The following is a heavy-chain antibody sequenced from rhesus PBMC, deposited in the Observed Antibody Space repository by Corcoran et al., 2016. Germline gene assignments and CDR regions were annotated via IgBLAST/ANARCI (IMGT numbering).Heavy chain of an antibody. Sequence: QVQLVQSGAEVKKPGSSVKVSCKASGYTFTDYYMHWVRQAPGKGLEWMGENTPNTVGTNYAQRFQGRFTMTRDAATSTAYMGLSSLRSEDTAVYYCVATTVATFDYWGQGVLVTVSS. D-gene: IGHD4-29*01. CDR2: NTPNTVGT. CDR3: VATTVATFDY. CDR1: GYTFTDYY. V-gene: IGHV1-138*01. J-gene: IGHJ4*01.